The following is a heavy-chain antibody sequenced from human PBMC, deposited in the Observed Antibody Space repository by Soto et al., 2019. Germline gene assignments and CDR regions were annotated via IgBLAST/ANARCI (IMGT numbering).Heavy chain of an antibody. V-gene: IGHV3-30-3*01. CDR1: GFTFSSYA. D-gene: IGHD1-7*01. J-gene: IGHJ6*02. Sequence: QVPLVESGGGVVQPGRSLRLSCAASGFTFSSYAMHWVRQATGQGLEWVALISYDGSNKYYADSVKGRFTISRDNSKNTLYLQMFSLRPEDTAVYHCARDQGGTTLYYHGMDVWGQGTTVTVPS. CDR3: ARDQGGTTLYYHGMDV. CDR2: ISYDGSNK.